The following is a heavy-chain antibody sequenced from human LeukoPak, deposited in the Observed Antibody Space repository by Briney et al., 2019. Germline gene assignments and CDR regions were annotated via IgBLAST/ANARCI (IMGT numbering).Heavy chain of an antibody. J-gene: IGHJ4*02. D-gene: IGHD1-1*01. Sequence: GRSLKLSCAASGFTFSSYDMHWVRQAPGKGLEWVAVILFDGSNKYYADSVKGRVTISRDNSNNTLSLQMISLRAEDTAMYYCARAVTTGAVDYWGQGTLVTVSS. CDR2: ILFDGSNK. V-gene: IGHV3-33*01. CDR1: GFTFSSYD. CDR3: ARAVTTGAVDY.